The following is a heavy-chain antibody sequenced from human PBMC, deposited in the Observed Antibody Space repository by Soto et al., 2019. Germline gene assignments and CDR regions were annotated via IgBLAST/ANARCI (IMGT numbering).Heavy chain of an antibody. D-gene: IGHD3-3*01. CDR3: ARGYDFAGFSPYGLDV. V-gene: IGHV4-30-4*01. J-gene: IGHJ6*02. Sequence: QLRESGPGLVKPSQTLSLTCTVSGTPINSADFYWTWIRQPPGKGLEWIGYIYYSGTTFHNPSLRSRSSMSVDTSKNQFSLRLNSVTAADTAVYYCARGYDFAGFSPYGLDVWGQGTTVTVSS. CDR1: GTPINSADFY. CDR2: IYYSGTT.